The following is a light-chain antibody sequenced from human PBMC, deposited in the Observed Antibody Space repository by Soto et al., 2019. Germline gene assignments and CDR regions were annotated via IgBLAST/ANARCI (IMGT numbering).Light chain of an antibody. J-gene: IGKJ2*01. CDR1: QSVRTY. Sequence: DIQMTQSPSSLSASVGDRVTITCRASQSVRTYLNWYQRKPGKAPKVLIYGASALQSGVPSRFSGSGSGTDFTLTVSSLQPEDFATYCCQQSFTIPYTFGQGTKLEIK. CDR3: QQSFTIPYT. CDR2: GAS. V-gene: IGKV1-39*01.